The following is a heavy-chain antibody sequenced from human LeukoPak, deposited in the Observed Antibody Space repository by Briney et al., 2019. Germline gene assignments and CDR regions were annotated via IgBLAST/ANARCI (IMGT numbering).Heavy chain of an antibody. CDR2: IYYSGST. CDR1: GGSMSSGDYY. Sequence: SETLSLTCTVSGGSMSSGDYYWSWIRQPPGKGLEWIGYIYYSGSTYHNPSLKSRVTISVDTSKNQFSLKLTSVTTADTAVYYCARRGYTGYDYDYWGQGTLVTVSS. D-gene: IGHD5-12*01. J-gene: IGHJ4*02. CDR3: ARRGYTGYDYDY. V-gene: IGHV4-30-4*01.